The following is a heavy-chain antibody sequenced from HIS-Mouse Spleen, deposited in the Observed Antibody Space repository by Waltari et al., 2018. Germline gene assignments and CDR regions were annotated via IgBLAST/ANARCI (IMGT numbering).Heavy chain of an antibody. Sequence: QLQLQESVPGLVKPSATLSLTCTVSGGSISSSSHSWGWIRQPPGKGLEWIGSIYYSGSTYYNPSLKSRVTISVDTSKNQFSLKLSSVTAADTAVYYCAREIPYSSSWYDWYFDLWGRGTLVTVSS. J-gene: IGHJ2*01. V-gene: IGHV4-39*07. CDR3: AREIPYSSSWYDWYFDL. CDR1: GGSISSSSHS. D-gene: IGHD6-13*01. CDR2: IYYSGST.